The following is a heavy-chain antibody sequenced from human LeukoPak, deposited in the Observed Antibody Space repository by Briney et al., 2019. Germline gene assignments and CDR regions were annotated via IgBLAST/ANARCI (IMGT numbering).Heavy chain of an antibody. Sequence: SETLSLTCTVSGGSISTYYWSWIRQPPGKGLEWIGYIYYSGSTNYNPSLKSRVTISVDTSKNQFSLKLSSVTAADTAVYYCARLAVDYYDSSGFYWGQGTLVTVSS. CDR2: IYYSGST. CDR3: ARLAVDYYDSSGFY. CDR1: GGSISTYY. V-gene: IGHV4-59*08. J-gene: IGHJ4*02. D-gene: IGHD3-22*01.